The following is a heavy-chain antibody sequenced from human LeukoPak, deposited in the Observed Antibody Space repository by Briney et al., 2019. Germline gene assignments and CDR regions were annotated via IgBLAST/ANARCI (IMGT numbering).Heavy chain of an antibody. Sequence: GGSLRLSCAASGFTVSSNCMSWVRQAPGKGLVWVSRISSDGSNTTYADSVKGRFTISRDNAKNTLYLQMNSLRAEDTAVYYCLPNAFDYWGQGTLVTVSS. CDR1: GFTVSSNC. CDR2: ISSDGSNT. J-gene: IGHJ4*02. V-gene: IGHV3-74*01. D-gene: IGHD2-8*01. CDR3: LPNAFDY.